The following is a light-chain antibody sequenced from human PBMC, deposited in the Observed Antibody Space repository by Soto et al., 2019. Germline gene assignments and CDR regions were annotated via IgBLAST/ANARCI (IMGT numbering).Light chain of an antibody. CDR3: CSYAGTYTYV. CDR2: DVT. Sequence: QSALTQTRSVSGSPGQSVTISCSGTDSDVGTYKYVSWYQQHPGKAPKLLIYDVTRRPSGVPDRFSGSKSGNTASLTISGLEAEDEADYYCCSYAGTYTYVFGSGTKLTVL. V-gene: IGLV2-11*01. J-gene: IGLJ1*01. CDR1: DSDVGTYKY.